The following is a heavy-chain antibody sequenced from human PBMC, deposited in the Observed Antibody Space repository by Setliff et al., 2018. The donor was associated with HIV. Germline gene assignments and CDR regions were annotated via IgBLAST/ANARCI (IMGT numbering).Heavy chain of an antibody. CDR3: ARDRGYCSGGSCYSYWFDP. J-gene: IGHJ5*02. CDR1: GFTFSSYS. V-gene: IGHV3-21*01. D-gene: IGHD2-15*01. Sequence: LRLSCAASGFTFSSYSMNWVRQAPGKGLEWVSSISSTSSYIYYADSVKGRFTISRDNAKKSLYLQMNSLRAEDTAVYYCARDRGYCSGGSCYSYWFDPWGQGTLVTVSS. CDR2: ISSTSSYI.